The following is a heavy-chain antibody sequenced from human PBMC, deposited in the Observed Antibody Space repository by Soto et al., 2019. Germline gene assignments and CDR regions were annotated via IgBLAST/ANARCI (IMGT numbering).Heavy chain of an antibody. D-gene: IGHD3-9*01. CDR1: VFTFSEYS. J-gene: IGHJ5*02. CDR3: VKVSTFYDILTGYYSTNFFDP. Sequence: GGSLRLSGSASVFTFSEYSMHWVRQAPGKGLQYVSTISSDGDITYYADSVKGRFTISRDNSKNTLYLQMNSLRPEDTAVYYCVKVSTFYDILTGYYSTNFFDPWGQGTLVTV. V-gene: IGHV3-64D*06. CDR2: ISSDGDIT.